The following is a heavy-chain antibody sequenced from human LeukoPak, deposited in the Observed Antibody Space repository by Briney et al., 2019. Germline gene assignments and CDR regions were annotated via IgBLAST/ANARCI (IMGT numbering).Heavy chain of an antibody. CDR3: ARRGDGYNYFDY. Sequence: SETLSLACTVSGGSISSGGYYWSWIRQHPGKGLEWIGYIYYSGSTYYNPSLKSRVTISVDTSKNQFSLKLSSVTAADTAVYYCARRGDGYNYFDYWGREPWSPSPQ. J-gene: IGHJ4*02. V-gene: IGHV4-31*03. CDR2: IYYSGST. CDR1: GGSISSGGYY. D-gene: IGHD5-24*01.